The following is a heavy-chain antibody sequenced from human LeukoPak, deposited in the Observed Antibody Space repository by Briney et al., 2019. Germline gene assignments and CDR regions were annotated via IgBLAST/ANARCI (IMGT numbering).Heavy chain of an antibody. CDR1: GFTFCSYS. CDR3: AELGITMIGGV. V-gene: IGHV3-48*04. Sequence: PGGSLRLSCAASGFTFCSYSMNWVRQAPGKGLEWVSYISSSGSTIHYADSVKGRFTISRDNAKNSLYLQMNSLRAEDTAVYYCAELGITMIGGVWGKGTTVTISS. CDR2: ISSSGSTI. J-gene: IGHJ6*04. D-gene: IGHD3-10*02.